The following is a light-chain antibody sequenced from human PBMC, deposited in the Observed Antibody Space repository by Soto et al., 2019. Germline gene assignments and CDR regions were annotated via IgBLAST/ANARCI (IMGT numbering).Light chain of an antibody. V-gene: IGKV3-20*01. CDR2: AAS. CDR1: QTLSNIF. CDR3: QQSSSSPIP. J-gene: IGKJ5*01. Sequence: IVLTKATGTLSLSAGERTALSCRASQTLSNIFIAWYQQKPGQVPRLLMYAASSRATGIPDRFSGSGSGTDFTLPICRLEAEDFAVYYCQQSSSSPIPFGQGRRLEI.